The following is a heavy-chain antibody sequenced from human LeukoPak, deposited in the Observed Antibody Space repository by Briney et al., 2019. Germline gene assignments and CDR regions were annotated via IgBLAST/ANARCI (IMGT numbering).Heavy chain of an antibody. J-gene: IGHJ4*02. V-gene: IGHV3-23*01. CDR2: ISGSGTIT. CDR1: GFTFSTYA. Sequence: GGSLRLSCAASGFTFSTYALSWVRQAPGKGLEWVSSISGSGTITYNADSVKGRFTISRDYSKNTLYLQMNSLRAEDTAVYYCVKKGGNCRGGTCYSPFDYCGQGTLVTVSS. D-gene: IGHD2-15*01. CDR3: VKKGGNCRGGTCYSPFDY.